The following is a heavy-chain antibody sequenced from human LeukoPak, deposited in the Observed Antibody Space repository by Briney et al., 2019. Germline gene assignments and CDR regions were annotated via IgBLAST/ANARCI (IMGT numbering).Heavy chain of an antibody. V-gene: IGHV3-23*01. CDR1: GFTFSSYA. D-gene: IGHD2-15*01. CDR2: ISGSGGST. Sequence: GGSLRPSCAASGFTFSSYAMSWVRQAPGKGLEWVSAISGSGGSTYYADSVKGRFTISRDNSKNTLYLQMNSLRAEDTAVYYCAKDMDGGVAATRALDYWGQGTLVTVSS. J-gene: IGHJ4*02. CDR3: AKDMDGGVAATRALDY.